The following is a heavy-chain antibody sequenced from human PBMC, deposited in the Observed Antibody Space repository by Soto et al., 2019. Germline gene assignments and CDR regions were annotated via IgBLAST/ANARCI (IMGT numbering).Heavy chain of an antibody. CDR1: GFTFSSYA. Sequence: GGSLRLSCAASGFTFSSYAMHWVRQAPGKGLEWVAVISYDGSNKYYADSVKGRFTISRDNSKNTLYLQMNSLRAEDTAVYYCARQGITMIVVPPDWFDPWGQGTLVTVSS. CDR2: ISYDGSNK. CDR3: ARQGITMIVVPPDWFDP. J-gene: IGHJ5*02. D-gene: IGHD3-22*01. V-gene: IGHV3-30*14.